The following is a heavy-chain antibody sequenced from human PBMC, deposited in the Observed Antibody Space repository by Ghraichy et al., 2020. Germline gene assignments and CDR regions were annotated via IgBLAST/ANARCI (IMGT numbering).Heavy chain of an antibody. D-gene: IGHD3-3*01. Sequence: GGSLRLSCAASGFTFSSYGMHWVRQAPGKGLEWVAVIWYDGSNKYYADSVKGRFTISRDNSKNTLYLQMNSLRAEDTAVYYCARDLERQMVTYYDFWSGYDPPLGYYYGMDVWGQGTTVTVSS. CDR1: GFTFSSYG. CDR2: IWYDGSNK. J-gene: IGHJ6*02. V-gene: IGHV3-33*01. CDR3: ARDLERQMVTYYDFWSGYDPPLGYYYGMDV.